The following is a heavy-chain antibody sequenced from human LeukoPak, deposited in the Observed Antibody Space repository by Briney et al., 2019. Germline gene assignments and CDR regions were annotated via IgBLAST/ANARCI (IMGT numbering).Heavy chain of an antibody. CDR1: GFTVGSSY. Sequence: GGPLRLSCAASGFTVGSSYMSWVRQAPGKGLEWVSVIYSGGSTYYADSVKGRFTISRHNSKNTLYLQMNSLRAEDTAVYYCARGNYCTNGVCYPGDAFDIWGQGTMVTVSS. CDR3: ARGNYCTNGVCYPGDAFDI. D-gene: IGHD2-8*01. CDR2: IYSGGST. V-gene: IGHV3-53*04. J-gene: IGHJ3*02.